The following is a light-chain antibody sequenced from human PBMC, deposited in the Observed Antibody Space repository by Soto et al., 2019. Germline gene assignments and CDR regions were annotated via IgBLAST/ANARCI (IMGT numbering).Light chain of an antibody. CDR3: AAWDDSLNGYV. J-gene: IGLJ1*01. V-gene: IGLV1-44*01. CDR2: SNN. Sequence: QAVLSQPVCVSGSPGQSITSSCSGSSSNIGSNTVNWYQQLPGTAPKLLIYSNNQRPSGVPDRFSGSKSGTSASLAISGLQSEDEADYYCAAWDDSLNGYVFGTGTKVTVL. CDR1: SSNIGSNT.